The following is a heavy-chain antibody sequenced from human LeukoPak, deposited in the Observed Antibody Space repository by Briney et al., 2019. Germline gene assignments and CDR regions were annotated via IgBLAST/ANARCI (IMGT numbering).Heavy chain of an antibody. V-gene: IGHV4-59*01. CDR2: IYYSGST. Sequence: SETLSLTCAVSGGSISSYYWSWIRQPPGKGLEWMGYIYYSGSTNYNPSLKSRVTISVDTSKNQFSLKLSSVTAADTAVYYCARSLWSSGWYDYYYYGMDVWGQGTTVTVSS. D-gene: IGHD6-19*01. CDR3: ARSLWSSGWYDYYYYGMDV. J-gene: IGHJ6*02. CDR1: GGSISSYY.